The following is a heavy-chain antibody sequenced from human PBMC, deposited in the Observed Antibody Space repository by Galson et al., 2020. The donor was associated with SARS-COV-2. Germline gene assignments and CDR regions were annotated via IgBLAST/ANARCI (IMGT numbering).Heavy chain of an antibody. V-gene: IGHV4-34*01. Sequence: SETLSLTCAVYGGSFSGYYWSWIRQPPGKGLEWIGEINHSGSTNYNPSLKSRVTISVDTSKNQFSLKLSSVTAADTAVYYCASGILEQQRVSLGLYYYYYGMDVWGQGTTVTVSS. J-gene: IGHJ6*02. CDR2: INHSGST. CDR3: ASGILEQQRVSLGLYYYYYGMDV. D-gene: IGHD6-13*01. CDR1: GGSFSGYY.